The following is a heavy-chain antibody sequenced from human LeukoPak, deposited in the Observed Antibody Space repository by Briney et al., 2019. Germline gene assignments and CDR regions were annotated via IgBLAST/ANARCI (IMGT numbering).Heavy chain of an antibody. CDR2: ISYDGSNK. J-gene: IGHJ4*02. V-gene: IGHV3-30-3*01. Sequence: NPGGSLRLSCAASGFTFSSYAMHWVRQAPGKGLEWVAVISYDGSNKYYADSVKGRFTISRDNSKNTLYLQMNSLRAEDTAVYYCARGPTLGGKHFHFDYWGQGTLVTVSS. D-gene: IGHD4-23*01. CDR1: GFTFSSYA. CDR3: ARGPTLGGKHFHFDY.